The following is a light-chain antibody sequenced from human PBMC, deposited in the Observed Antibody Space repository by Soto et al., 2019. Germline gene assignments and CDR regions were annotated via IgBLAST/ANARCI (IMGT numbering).Light chain of an antibody. Sequence: QSALTQPASVSGSPGQSITISCTGTSSDVGGYNYVSWYQQHPGKAPKLMIYDVSNRPSGVSNRFSGSKSGNTASLTISGLQAEDEEDYYCSSYTSSSTRGVVFGGGTKLTVL. J-gene: IGLJ2*01. CDR2: DVS. V-gene: IGLV2-14*01. CDR1: SSDVGGYNY. CDR3: SSYTSSSTRGVV.